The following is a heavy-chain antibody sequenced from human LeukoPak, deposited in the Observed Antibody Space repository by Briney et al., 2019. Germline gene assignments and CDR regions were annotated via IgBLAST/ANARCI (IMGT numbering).Heavy chain of an antibody. CDR3: VSDPHHASRMDV. CDR1: GFTFSSYW. D-gene: IGHD1-14*01. V-gene: IGHV3-7*01. J-gene: IGHJ6*02. CDR2: IKQDGSET. Sequence: GGSLRLSCAASGFTFSSYWMSWVRQAPGKGLEWVANIKQDGSETYYVDSVKGRFTISRDNAKNSLYLQMNSLRAEDTAVYYCVSDPHHASRMDVWGQGTTVTVSS.